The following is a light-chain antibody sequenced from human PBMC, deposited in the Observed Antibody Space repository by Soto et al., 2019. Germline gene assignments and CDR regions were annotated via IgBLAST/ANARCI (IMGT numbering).Light chain of an antibody. CDR3: QAWDNSVV. V-gene: IGLV3-1*01. Sequence: SYELTQPPSVSVSPGQTATMTCSGDKLGGKYVCWYKQKPGQSPVLVIYDDTKRPSGIPERFSGSNSGNTATLTISGTQAMDEADYYCQAWDNSVVFGGGTQLTVL. CDR1: KLGGKY. J-gene: IGLJ2*01. CDR2: DDT.